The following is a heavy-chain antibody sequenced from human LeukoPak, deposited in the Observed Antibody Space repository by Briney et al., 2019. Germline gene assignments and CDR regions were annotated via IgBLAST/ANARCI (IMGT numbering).Heavy chain of an antibody. Sequence: GGSLRLSCAASGFTFTSYTMNWVRQAPGKGLVWVSRLNRDGTSTTYADSVRGRFTISRDNAKNTLYLQMNSLRAEDTAVYYCARESCSGGICYFDYWGQGTLVTVSS. CDR1: GFTFTSYT. CDR3: ARESCSGGICYFDY. CDR2: LNRDGTST. V-gene: IGHV3-74*01. D-gene: IGHD2-15*01. J-gene: IGHJ4*02.